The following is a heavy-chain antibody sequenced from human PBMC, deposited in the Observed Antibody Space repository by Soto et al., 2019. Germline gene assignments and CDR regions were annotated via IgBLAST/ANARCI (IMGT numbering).Heavy chain of an antibody. CDR1: GYTFTSYD. Sequence: GASVKVSCKASGYTFTSYDINWVRQATGQGLEWMGWMNPNSGNTGYAQKFQGRVTMTRNTSISTAYMELSSLRSEDTAVYYCATLGIAGLDDAFDIWGQGTMVTVSS. V-gene: IGHV1-8*01. J-gene: IGHJ3*02. CDR3: ATLGIAGLDDAFDI. CDR2: MNPNSGNT.